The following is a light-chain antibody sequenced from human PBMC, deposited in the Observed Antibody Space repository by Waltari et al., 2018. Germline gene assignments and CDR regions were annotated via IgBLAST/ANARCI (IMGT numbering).Light chain of an antibody. J-gene: IGLJ3*02. CDR3: QTWGTGIPV. CDR2: LNSDGSH. V-gene: IGLV4-69*01. CDR1: SGHRSYA. Sequence: QLVLTQSPSASASLGASVKLTCPLSSGHRSYAIAWPQQQPEKGPRYLMKLNSDGSHSKGDGIPDRFSGSSSGAERYLTISSLQSEDEADYYCQTWGTGIPVFGGGTKLTVL.